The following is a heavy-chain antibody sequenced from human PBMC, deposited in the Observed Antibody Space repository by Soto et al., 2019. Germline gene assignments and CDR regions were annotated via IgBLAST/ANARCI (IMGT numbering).Heavy chain of an antibody. D-gene: IGHD5-12*01. CDR3: ARHAINTSYDY. J-gene: IGHJ4*02. V-gene: IGHV4-39*01. CDR1: GSSISRSYYY. CDR2: IYYSGST. Sequence: SEALSLTCTVGGSSISRSYYYWGWIRQPPGKGLEWIGSIYYSGSTYYNPSLKSRVTISVDTSKNQFSLKLSSVTAADTAIYYCARHAINTSYDYWGQGTLVT.